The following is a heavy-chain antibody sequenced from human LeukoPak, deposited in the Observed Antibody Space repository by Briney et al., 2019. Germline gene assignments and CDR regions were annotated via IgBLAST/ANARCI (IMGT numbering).Heavy chain of an antibody. V-gene: IGHV4-59*01. CDR2: IYYSGST. CDR1: GGSISSYY. J-gene: IGHJ4*02. Sequence: NPSETLSLTCTVSGGSISSYYWSWIRQPPGKGLEWIGYIYYSGSTNYNPSLKSRVTISVDTSKNQFSLKLSSVTAADTAVYYCARHYGSGSYYNLHYFDYWGQGTLVTVSS. CDR3: ARHYGSGSYYNLHYFDY. D-gene: IGHD3-10*01.